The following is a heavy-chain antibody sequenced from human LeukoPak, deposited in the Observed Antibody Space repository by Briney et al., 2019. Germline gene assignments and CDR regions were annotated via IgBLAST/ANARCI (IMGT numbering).Heavy chain of an antibody. CDR3: ARGRALDH. CDR1: GGSFSCYY. Sequence: SETLSLSRAVYGGSFSCYYWSWIRQPPGKGLEWIGEINHSGSTNYNPSLKSRVTISVDTSKNQFSLKLSSVTAADTAVYYCARGRALDHWGQGTLVTVSS. J-gene: IGHJ5*02. V-gene: IGHV4-34*01. CDR2: INHSGST.